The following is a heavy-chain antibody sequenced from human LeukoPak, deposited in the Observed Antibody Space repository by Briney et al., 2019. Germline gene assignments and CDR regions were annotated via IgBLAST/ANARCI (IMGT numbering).Heavy chain of an antibody. V-gene: IGHV3-48*03. CDR1: GFTFSSCE. CDR2: ISSSGSTI. D-gene: IGHD3-10*02. CDR3: AELGITMIGGV. Sequence: GGSLRLSCVASGFTFSSCEMNWVRQAPGKGLEWVSYISSSGSTIYYADSVKGRFTISRDNAKNSLYLQMNSLRAEDTAVYYCAELGITMIGGVWGKGTTVTISS. J-gene: IGHJ6*04.